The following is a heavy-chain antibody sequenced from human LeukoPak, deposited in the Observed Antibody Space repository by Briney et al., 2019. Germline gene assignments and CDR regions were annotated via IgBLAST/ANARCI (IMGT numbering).Heavy chain of an antibody. J-gene: IGHJ4*02. CDR2: INSDGSTT. V-gene: IGHV3-74*01. CDR1: GFTFSSCW. D-gene: IGHD7-27*01. CDR3: ARDKKTGEASEIDY. Sequence: GGSLRLSCAASGFTFSSCWMHWVRQAPGKGLVWVSRINSDGSTTNYADSVKGRFTISRDNAKNTLNLQMNSLRAEDTAVYYCARDKKTGEASEIDYWGQGTLVTVSS.